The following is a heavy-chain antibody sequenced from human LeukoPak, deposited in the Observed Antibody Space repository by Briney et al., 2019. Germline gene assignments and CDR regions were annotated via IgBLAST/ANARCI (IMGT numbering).Heavy chain of an antibody. V-gene: IGHV4-4*07. Sequence: PSETLSLTCTVSGGSISSYYWSWIRQPAGKGLEWIGRIYTSGSTYYNPSLKSRVTISVDTSKNQFSLKLSSVTAADTAVYYCARGGGDTYGDYDHYFDYWGQGTLVTVSS. CDR3: ARGGGDTYGDYDHYFDY. CDR2: IYTSGST. D-gene: IGHD4-17*01. CDR1: GGSISSYY. J-gene: IGHJ4*02.